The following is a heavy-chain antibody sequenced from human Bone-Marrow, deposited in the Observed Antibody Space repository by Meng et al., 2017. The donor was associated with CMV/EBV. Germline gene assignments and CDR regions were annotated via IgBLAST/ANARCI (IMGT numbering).Heavy chain of an antibody. CDR2: IYYSGST. Sequence: SETLSLTCTVSGGSISSYYWSWIRQPPGKGLEWIGYIYYSGSTNYNPSLKSRVTISVDTSKNQFSLKLSSVTAADTAVYYCATSHQRGWSDPWGQGALVTVSS. CDR1: GGSISSYY. V-gene: IGHV4-59*01. CDR3: ATSHQRGWSDP. J-gene: IGHJ5*02.